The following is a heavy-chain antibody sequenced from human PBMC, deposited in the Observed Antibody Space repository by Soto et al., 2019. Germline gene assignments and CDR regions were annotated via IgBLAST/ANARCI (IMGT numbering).Heavy chain of an antibody. D-gene: IGHD4-4*01. CDR2: INPSGST. CDR3: AGGLMTTVTQLDY. CDR1: GGSFSGYY. Sequence: SETLSLTCAVYGGSFSGYYWSWIRQPPGKGLEWIGEINPSGSTNYNPSLKSRVTISVDTSKNQFSLKLSSVTAADTAVYYCAGGLMTTVTQLDYWGQGTLVTVS. V-gene: IGHV4-34*01. J-gene: IGHJ4*02.